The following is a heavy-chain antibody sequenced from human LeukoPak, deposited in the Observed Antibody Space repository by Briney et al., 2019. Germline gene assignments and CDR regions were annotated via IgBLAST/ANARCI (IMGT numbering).Heavy chain of an antibody. D-gene: IGHD6-13*01. V-gene: IGHV4-59*08. CDR2: IYYSGST. CDR1: GGSISSYY. J-gene: IGHJ4*02. CDR3: ARVTTSSSSWYSLPDY. Sequence: SETLSLTCTVSGGSISSYYWSWIRQPPGKGLEWIGYIYYSGSTYYNPSLKSRVTISVDTSKNQFSLKLSSVTAADTAVYYCARVTTSSSSWYSLPDYWGQGTLVTVSS.